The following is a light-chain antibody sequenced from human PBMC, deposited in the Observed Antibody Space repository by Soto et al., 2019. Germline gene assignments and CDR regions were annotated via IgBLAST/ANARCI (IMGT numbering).Light chain of an antibody. J-gene: IGKJ5*01. CDR3: QQRSNWPPVT. CDR1: QSVSSY. V-gene: IGKV3-11*01. CDR2: DAS. Sequence: EIVMTQSPATPSVSPGAGATLSCRASQSVSSYLAWYQQKPGQAPRLLIYDASNRATGIPARFSGSGSGTDFTLTISSLEPEDFAVYYCQQRSNWPPVTFGQGTRLEIK.